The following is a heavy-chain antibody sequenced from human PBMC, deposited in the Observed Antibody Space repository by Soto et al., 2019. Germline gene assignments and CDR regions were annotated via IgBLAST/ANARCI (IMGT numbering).Heavy chain of an antibody. D-gene: IGHD6-6*01. Sequence: GGSLRLSCETSGFSFSVYTMNWVRQAPGKGLEWVSSISSSSSYIYYADSLKGRFTISRDNAKNSVYLQMNSLRAEDTAVYYCARGIAARTPPDNWGQGTLVTVSS. CDR2: ISSSSSYI. CDR1: GFSFSVYT. CDR3: ARGIAARTPPDN. V-gene: IGHV3-21*01. J-gene: IGHJ4*02.